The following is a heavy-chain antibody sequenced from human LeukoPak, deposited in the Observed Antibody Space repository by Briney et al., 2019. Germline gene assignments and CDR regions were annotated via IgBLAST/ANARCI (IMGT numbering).Heavy chain of an antibody. CDR1: GFTVSSYW. J-gene: IGHJ6*04. D-gene: IGHD3-10*02. Sequence: GGSLRLSCAASGFTVSSYWMSWVRQAPGKGLEWVANIKQDGSEKYYVDSVKGRFTIYRDNAKNSLYLQMNSLRAEDTAVYYCAELGITMIGGVWGKGTTVTISS. CDR2: IKQDGSEK. CDR3: AELGITMIGGV. V-gene: IGHV3-7*01.